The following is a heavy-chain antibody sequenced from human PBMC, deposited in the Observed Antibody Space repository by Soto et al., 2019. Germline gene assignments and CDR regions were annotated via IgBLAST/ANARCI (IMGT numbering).Heavy chain of an antibody. D-gene: IGHD3-3*01. CDR3: AKEGTSDDFWSSCYH. CDR1: GFTFSNYA. CDR2: LSNAGGSI. V-gene: IGHV3-23*01. Sequence: EVQLLESGGGLIQPGGSLRLSCAASGFTFSNYAMTWVRQAPGKGLEWVSTLSNAGGSIYYADSVKGRFTISRDNAKNTLYLHMSSLRAEDTAVYYCAKEGTSDDFWSSCYHWGQGTLVTVSS. J-gene: IGHJ4*02.